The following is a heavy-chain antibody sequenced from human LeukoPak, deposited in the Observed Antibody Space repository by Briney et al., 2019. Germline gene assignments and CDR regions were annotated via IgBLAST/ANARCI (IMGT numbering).Heavy chain of an antibody. CDR2: IYHSGST. Sequence: PSETLSLTCAVSGGSISSTNWWSWVRQPPGKGLEWIGEIYHSGSTNYNPPLKSRVTISVEKSKNQFSLMLNSVTAADTAVYYCARAPHCDSSRCYLGGYSFDYWGQGTLVTVSS. J-gene: IGHJ4*02. CDR3: ARAPHCDSSRCYLGGYSFDY. D-gene: IGHD6-13*01. V-gene: IGHV4-4*02. CDR1: GGSISSTNW.